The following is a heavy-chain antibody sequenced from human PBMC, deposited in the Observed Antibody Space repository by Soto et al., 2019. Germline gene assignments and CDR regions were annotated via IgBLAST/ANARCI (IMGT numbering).Heavy chain of an antibody. CDR1: GFPFWTYS. V-gene: IGHV3-23*01. Sequence: EVKLLESGGGLVQPGGSVRLSCAASGFPFWTYSMSWVRQAPRKGLEWVSGISGSGTATYYTDSVKGRFTVSRDNSKDTLILQMNTLRVEDTAVYYCAKTRLYDNNDYHRDGFDVWGPGTVVTVSS. J-gene: IGHJ3*01. D-gene: IGHD3-22*01. CDR3: AKTRLYDNNDYHRDGFDV. CDR2: ISGSGTAT.